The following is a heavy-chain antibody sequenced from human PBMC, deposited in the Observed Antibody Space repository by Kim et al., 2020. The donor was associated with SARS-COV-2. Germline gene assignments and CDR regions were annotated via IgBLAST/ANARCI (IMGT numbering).Heavy chain of an antibody. V-gene: IGHV4-59*08. CDR3: ARQTIFGVVTLYDY. Sequence: SETLSLTCTVSGGSISSYYWSWIRQPPGKGLEWIGYIYYSGSTNYNPPLKSRVTISVDTSKNQFSLKLSSVTAADTAVYYCARQTIFGVVTLYDYWGQGT. D-gene: IGHD3-3*01. J-gene: IGHJ4*02. CDR2: IYYSGST. CDR1: GGSISSYY.